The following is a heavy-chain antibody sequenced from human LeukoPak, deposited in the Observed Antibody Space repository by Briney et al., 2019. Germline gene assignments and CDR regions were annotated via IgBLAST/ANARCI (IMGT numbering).Heavy chain of an antibody. D-gene: IGHD6-13*01. CDR1: GFPFGSYW. CDR3: ASRRSSSFDY. CDR2: INSDGSST. J-gene: IGHJ4*02. Sequence: GGSLRLSCAASGFPFGSYWMHWVRQVPGKGLVWVSRINSDGSSTTYADSVKGRFTISRDNAKNTLFLQMNSLRADDTAVYYCASRRSSSFDYWGQGTLVTVSS. V-gene: IGHV3-74*01.